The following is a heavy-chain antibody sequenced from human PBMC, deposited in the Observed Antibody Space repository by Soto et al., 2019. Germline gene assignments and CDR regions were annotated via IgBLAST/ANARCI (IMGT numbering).Heavy chain of an antibody. Sequence: QVQLQQWGAGLLKPSETLSLTCAVYGGSFSGYYWSWIRQPPGKGLEWIGEIKHSGSTNYNPSLKRRVTISVDKSKNQFSLKLRSVTAADTAVYYCARGKKLSYYYYYGMDVWGQGTTVTVSS. J-gene: IGHJ6*02. CDR1: GGSFSGYY. V-gene: IGHV4-34*01. CDR3: ARGKKLSYYYYYGMDV. CDR2: IKHSGST.